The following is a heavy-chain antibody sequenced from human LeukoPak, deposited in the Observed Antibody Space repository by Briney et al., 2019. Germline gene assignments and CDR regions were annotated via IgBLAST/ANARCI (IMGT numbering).Heavy chain of an antibody. CDR3: AKGRDYYYDTSGSSDY. J-gene: IGHJ4*02. D-gene: IGHD3-22*01. Sequence: GGSLRLSCAASGFTLTNYAMTWVRQAPGKGLEWVSGISASGSSTDYADSAKGRFTISRDNSKNTLYLHINSLRAEDTAEYYCAKGRDYYYDTSGSSDYWGQGTLVTVSS. V-gene: IGHV3-23*01. CDR1: GFTLTNYA. CDR2: ISASGSST.